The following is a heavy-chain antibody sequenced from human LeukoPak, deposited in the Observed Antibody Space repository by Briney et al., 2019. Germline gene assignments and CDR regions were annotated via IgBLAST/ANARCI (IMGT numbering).Heavy chain of an antibody. CDR2: ISYDGSNK. J-gene: IGHJ6*03. V-gene: IGHV3-30*01. Sequence: PGGSLRLSCAASGFTFSSYAMHWVRQAPGKGLEWVAVISYDGSNKYYADSVKGRFTISRDNSKNTLYLQMNSLRAEDTAVYYCARDPWVSYYYYMDVWGKGTTVTVSS. CDR3: ARDPWVSYYYYMDV. CDR1: GFTFSSYA. D-gene: IGHD2-21*01.